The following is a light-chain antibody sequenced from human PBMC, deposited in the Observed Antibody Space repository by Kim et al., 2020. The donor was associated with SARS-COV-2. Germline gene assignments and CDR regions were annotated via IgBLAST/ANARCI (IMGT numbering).Light chain of an antibody. CDR2: AAS. Sequence: DIQMTQSPSSLSASVGDSVTITCRASQSVSSNLNWYQQKPGKAPNLLIYAASSLEGGVPSRFSGSGSGTDFTLTISSLQPEDFATYYCQQSYNTPLTFGGGTKVDIK. V-gene: IGKV1-39*01. CDR3: QQSYNTPLT. J-gene: IGKJ4*01. CDR1: QSVSSN.